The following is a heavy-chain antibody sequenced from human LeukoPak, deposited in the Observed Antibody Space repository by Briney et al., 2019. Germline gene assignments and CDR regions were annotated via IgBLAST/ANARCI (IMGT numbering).Heavy chain of an antibody. V-gene: IGHV3-7*01. CDR1: GFTFSNYW. D-gene: IGHD6-13*01. CDR2: IKQDGRGK. CDR3: ARVRISSRAYFDY. Sequence: GGSLRLSCVASGFTFSNYWMSWVRQAPGKGLEWVANIKQDGRGKYHVDSVKGRFTISRDNAKNSLYLQMNSLRADDSAVYYCARVRISSRAYFDYWGQGTLVTVSS. J-gene: IGHJ4*02.